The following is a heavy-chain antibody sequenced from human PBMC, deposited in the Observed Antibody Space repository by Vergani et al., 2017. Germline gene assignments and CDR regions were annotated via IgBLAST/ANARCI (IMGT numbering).Heavy chain of an antibody. Sequence: QAQLQESGPGLLKPSQSLSLTCTVSGGSIRGVSYHLSWVRQPAGKGLEWIGRIYYSGRTDYNPSLESRVTISVDTSKNTFSLKLNSVTAADTAIYYCAGDSAVGGTFDSWGQGTLVSVSS. CDR3: AGDSAVGGTFDS. CDR2: IYYSGRT. D-gene: IGHD1-26*01. V-gene: IGHV4-61*02. CDR1: GGSIRGVSYH. J-gene: IGHJ4*02.